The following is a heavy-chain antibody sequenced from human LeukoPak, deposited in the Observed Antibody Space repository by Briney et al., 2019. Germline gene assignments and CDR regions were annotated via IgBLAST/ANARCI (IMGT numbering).Heavy chain of an antibody. CDR2: IWSDGSSE. D-gene: IGHD1-1*01. Sequence: GSLRLSCAASGFTFDDYAMHWVRQAPGKGLEWVAFIWSDGSSEYYADSVKGRFTVSRDNSKNTVYLQINGLRVEDTAVYHCARDRGNDFLDYWGQGTLVTVSS. V-gene: IGHV3-33*08. J-gene: IGHJ4*02. CDR1: GFTFDDYA. CDR3: ARDRGNDFLDY.